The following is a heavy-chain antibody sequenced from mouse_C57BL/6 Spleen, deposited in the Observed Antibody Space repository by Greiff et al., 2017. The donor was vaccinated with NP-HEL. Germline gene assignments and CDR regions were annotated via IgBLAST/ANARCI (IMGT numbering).Heavy chain of an antibody. CDR1: GFTFSSYA. CDR3: ARDSNYDYDESFAY. Sequence: EVKLMESGGGLVKPGGSLKLSCAASGFTFSSYAMSWVRQTPEKRLEWVATISDGGSYTYYPDNVKGRFTISRDNAKNNLYLQMSHLKSEDTAMYYCARDSNYDYDESFAYWGQGTLVTVSA. J-gene: IGHJ3*01. D-gene: IGHD2-4*01. CDR2: ISDGGSYT. V-gene: IGHV5-4*01.